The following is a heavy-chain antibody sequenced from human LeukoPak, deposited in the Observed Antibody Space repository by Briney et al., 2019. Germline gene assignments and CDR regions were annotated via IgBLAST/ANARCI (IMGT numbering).Heavy chain of an antibody. CDR1: GYRFTGYY. J-gene: IGHJ5*02. CDR2: INPHSGDT. CDR3: ARDESGHWFDP. V-gene: IGHV1-2*06. Sequence: ASVKVSCKASGYRFTGYYIHWVRQAPGQGLEWMGRINPHSGDTTHAQKFHGRVTLTTDTSISTAYMELGRLRYDDTAVYYCARDESGHWFDPWGQGSLVTVSS.